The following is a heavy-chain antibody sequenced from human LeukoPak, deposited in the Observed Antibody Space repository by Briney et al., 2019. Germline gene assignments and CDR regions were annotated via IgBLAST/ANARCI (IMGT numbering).Heavy chain of an antibody. CDR1: GGSFSGYY. V-gene: IGHV4-34*01. CDR2: INHSGST. Sequence: SETLSLTCAVYGGSFSGYYWSWIRQPPGKGLEWIGEINHSGSTNYNPSLKSRVTISVDTSKNQFSLKLSSVTAADTAVYYCARKSGIVRGAKVSYYYYYMDVWGKGTTVTVSS. J-gene: IGHJ6*03. D-gene: IGHD3-10*01. CDR3: ARKSGIVRGAKVSYYYYYMDV.